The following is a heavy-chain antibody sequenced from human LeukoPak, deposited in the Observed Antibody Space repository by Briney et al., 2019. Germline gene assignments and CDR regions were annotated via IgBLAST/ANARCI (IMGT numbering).Heavy chain of an antibody. J-gene: IGHJ4*02. Sequence: TGGSLRLSSAASGFTFSNYWVHWVRQAPGKGLVWVSRINRDGSTTNYADSVKGRFTVSRDNAKNTLNLQMNSLRAEDTAVYYCARDKKSGESSEIDYWGQGTLVTVSS. V-gene: IGHV3-74*01. CDR3: ARDKKSGESSEIDY. CDR2: INRDGSTT. D-gene: IGHD3-10*01. CDR1: GFTFSNYW.